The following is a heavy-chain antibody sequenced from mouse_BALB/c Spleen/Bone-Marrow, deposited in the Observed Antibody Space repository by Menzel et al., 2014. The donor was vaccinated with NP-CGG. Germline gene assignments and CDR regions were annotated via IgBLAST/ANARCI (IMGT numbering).Heavy chain of an antibody. CDR3: ARVSYDYFDY. V-gene: IGHV5-4*02. CDR2: ISDGGSYT. Sequence: EVQLVESGGGLVKPGGSLKLSCAASGFTFSDYYMCWVRQTPEKRLEWVATISDGGSYTYYPDSVKGRFTISRDNAKNNLYLQMSSLKSEDTAMYYCARVSYDYFDYWGQGTTLTVSS. CDR1: GFTFSDYY. J-gene: IGHJ2*01. D-gene: IGHD2-4*01.